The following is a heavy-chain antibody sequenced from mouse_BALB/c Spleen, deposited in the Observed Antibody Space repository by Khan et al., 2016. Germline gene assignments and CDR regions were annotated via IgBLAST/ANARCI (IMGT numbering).Heavy chain of an antibody. V-gene: IGHV3-2*02. CDR2: ISYSGTN. J-gene: IGHJ4*01. Sequence: EVQLQEPGPGLVKPSQSLSLTCIVTGYSITSDYAWNWIRQFPGNKLEWMGYISYSGTNTYNPSPKSRISITRDTSKNQFFLQLNSVTTEDTATYSCARLLDAMDYWGQGTSVTVSS. CDR3: ARLLDAMDY. CDR1: GYSITSDYA.